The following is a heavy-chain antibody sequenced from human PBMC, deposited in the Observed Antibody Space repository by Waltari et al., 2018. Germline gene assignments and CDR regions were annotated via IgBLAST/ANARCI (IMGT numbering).Heavy chain of an antibody. V-gene: IGHV1-69*02. CDR2: IIPILGIA. Sequence: QVQLVQSGAEVKKPGSSVKVSCKASGGTFSSYTISWMRQAPGQGLEWMGRIIPILGIANYAQKFQGRVTITADKSTSTAYMELSSLRSEDTAVYYCARAVAGTDFYYYYGMDVWGQGTTVTVSS. CDR1: GGTFSSYT. J-gene: IGHJ6*02. CDR3: ARAVAGTDFYYYYGMDV. D-gene: IGHD6-19*01.